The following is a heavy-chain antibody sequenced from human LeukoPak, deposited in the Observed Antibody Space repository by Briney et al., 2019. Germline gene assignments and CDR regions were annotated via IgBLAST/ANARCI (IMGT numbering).Heavy chain of an antibody. CDR1: GFTFRNYG. J-gene: IGHJ4*02. CDR3: RAAADLNDY. Sequence: GGSLRLSCAASGFTFRNYGMHWVRQASGKGLEWLGRIRSKADSYTTAYAASVKGRFIVSRDDSKNTAYLQMNSLKTEDTAVYYCRAAADLNDYWGQGTLVTVSS. V-gene: IGHV3-73*01. CDR2: IRSKADSYTT. D-gene: IGHD6-13*01.